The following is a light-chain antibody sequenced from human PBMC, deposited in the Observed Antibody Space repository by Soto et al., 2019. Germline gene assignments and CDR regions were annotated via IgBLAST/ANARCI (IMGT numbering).Light chain of an antibody. Sequence: EIVLTQSPATLSLSPGERATLSCRASQSVGSNLAWYQQKPGQAPRLLIYGASTRASGIPASFSGSGSGTEFTLTISSLQSKDFAVYYCQQYFNWPRTFGQGTKVDIK. CDR3: QQYFNWPRT. V-gene: IGKV3-15*01. CDR2: GAS. J-gene: IGKJ1*01. CDR1: QSVGSN.